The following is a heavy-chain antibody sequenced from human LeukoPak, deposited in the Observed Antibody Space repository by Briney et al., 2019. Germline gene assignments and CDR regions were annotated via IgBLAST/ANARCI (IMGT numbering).Heavy chain of an antibody. J-gene: IGHJ4*02. Sequence: GGSLRLSCAASGFSVSTDHMSWVRQAPGKGLEWVSIIYNDGNTYYADTVKGRFTISRDNSKNTVDLLLNSLRAEDTAVYYCARVWELSYDYWGQGTLVTVSS. D-gene: IGHD3-16*02. CDR2: IYNDGNT. V-gene: IGHV3-53*01. CDR3: ARVWELSYDY. CDR1: GFSVSTDH.